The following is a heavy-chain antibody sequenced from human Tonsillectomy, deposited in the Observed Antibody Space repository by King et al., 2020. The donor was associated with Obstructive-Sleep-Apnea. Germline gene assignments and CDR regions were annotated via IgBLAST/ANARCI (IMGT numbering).Heavy chain of an antibody. D-gene: IGHD4-17*01. CDR1: GFTFSSCG. J-gene: IGHJ4*02. CDR3: ARFETVAILPFDN. V-gene: IGHV3-21*01. CDR2: ISGTSRYI. Sequence: QLVQSGGGLVKPGGSLRLSCAASGFTFSSCGMNWVRQAPGKGLEWVSSISGTSRYIYYADSVKGRFTISRDNAKNSLYLQMNSLRAEDTAIYYCARFETVAILPFDNWGQGTLVTVSS.